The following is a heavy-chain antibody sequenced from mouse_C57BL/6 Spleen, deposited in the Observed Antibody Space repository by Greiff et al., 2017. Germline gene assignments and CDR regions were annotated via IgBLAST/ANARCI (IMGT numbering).Heavy chain of an antibody. Sequence: VQLQQSGPELVKPGASVKISCKASGYSFTGYYMNWVKQSPEKSLEWIGEINPSTGGTTYNQKFKAKATLTVDNASSTAYMQLKSLTSEDSAVYYCARRDYYGSSSYYFDYWGQGTTLTVSS. CDR1: GYSFTGYY. CDR3: ARRDYYGSSSYYFDY. CDR2: INPSTGGT. D-gene: IGHD1-1*01. V-gene: IGHV1-42*01. J-gene: IGHJ2*01.